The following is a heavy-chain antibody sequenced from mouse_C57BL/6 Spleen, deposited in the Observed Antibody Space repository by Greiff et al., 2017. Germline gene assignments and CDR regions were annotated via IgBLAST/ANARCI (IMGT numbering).Heavy chain of an antibody. CDR1: GYTFTDYE. CDR3: TAYCRYYFDY. V-gene: IGHV1-15*01. Sequence: VQLQQSGAELVRPGASVTLSCKASGYTFTDYEMHWVKQTPVHGLEWIGAIDPETGGTAYNQKFQGKAILTADKSSSTAYMGLRGLTSEDSAVYYCTAYCRYYFDYWGQGTTLTVSS. CDR2: IDPETGGT. D-gene: IGHD2-10*01. J-gene: IGHJ2*01.